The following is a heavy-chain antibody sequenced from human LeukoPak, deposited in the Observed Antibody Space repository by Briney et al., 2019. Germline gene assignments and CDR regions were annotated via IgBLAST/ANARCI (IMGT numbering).Heavy chain of an antibody. CDR1: GFTFSSYD. CDR3: ARAPNAGRTGSHWFDP. D-gene: IGHD3/OR15-3a*01. Sequence: GGSLRLSCAASGFTFSSYDMHWVRQAPGKGLQYVSAISSSGIYTYYTNSVKGRFTISRDNSKNTLYLQMGSLRPDDMAVYYCARAPNAGRTGSHWFDPWGQGILVTVSS. CDR2: ISSSGIYT. V-gene: IGHV3-64*01. J-gene: IGHJ5*02.